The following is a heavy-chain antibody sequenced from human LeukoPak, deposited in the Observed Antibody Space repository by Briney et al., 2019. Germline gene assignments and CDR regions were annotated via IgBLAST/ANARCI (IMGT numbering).Heavy chain of an antibody. Sequence: GGSLRLSCAASGFTVSSNYMSWVRQAPGKGLEWVSVIYSGGSTYYADSVKGRFTISRDNSKNTLYLQMNSLRAEDTAVYYCAGVSITIFEGRWFDPWGQGTLVTVSS. J-gene: IGHJ5*02. D-gene: IGHD3-3*01. CDR1: GFTVSSNY. V-gene: IGHV3-66*02. CDR2: IYSGGST. CDR3: AGVSITIFEGRWFDP.